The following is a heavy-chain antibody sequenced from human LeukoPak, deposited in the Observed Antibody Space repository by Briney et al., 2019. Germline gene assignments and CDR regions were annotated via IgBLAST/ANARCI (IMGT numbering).Heavy chain of an antibody. V-gene: IGHV3-23*01. J-gene: IGHJ4*02. CDR3: ARGIYWSLDS. D-gene: IGHD1-1*01. CDR1: GFTFSSYS. Sequence: GGSLRLSCAASGFTFSSYSMNWVRQTPGKGLEWVSTFSGGDGQTFYADSVKGRFTISRDSSRNTVSLQMNSLRVEDTAVYYCARGIYWSLDSWGQGTLVTVSS. CDR2: FSGGDGQT.